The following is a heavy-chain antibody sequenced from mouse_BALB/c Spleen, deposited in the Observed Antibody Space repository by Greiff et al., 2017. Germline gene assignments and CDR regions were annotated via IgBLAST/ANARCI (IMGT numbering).Heavy chain of an antibody. CDR3: ARRGNYYGSSYAYYFDY. D-gene: IGHD1-1*01. CDR2: INPSNGRT. V-gene: IGHV1S81*02. CDR1: GYTFTSYW. J-gene: IGHJ2*01. Sequence: VQLQRPGAELVKPGASVKLSCKASGYTFTSYWMHWVKQRPGQGLEWIGEINPSNGRTNYNEKFKSKATLTVDKSSSTAYMQLSSLTSEDSAVYYCARRGNYYGSSYAYYFDYWGQGTTLTVSS.